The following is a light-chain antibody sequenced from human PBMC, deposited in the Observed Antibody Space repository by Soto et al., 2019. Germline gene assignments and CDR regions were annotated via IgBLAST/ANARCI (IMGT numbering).Light chain of an antibody. J-gene: IGLJ1*01. V-gene: IGLV2-23*01. CDR1: SSDLGSYNL. CDR2: EGS. Sequence: QSVLTQPASVSGAPGQSITLSCTGTSSDLGSYNLVSWYQQHPGKAPKLMIYEGSKRPSGVSYRFSGSKSGNTASLTISGLQTEDEADYYCCPYAGSSPFVFGTGTKVTVL. CDR3: CPYAGSSPFV.